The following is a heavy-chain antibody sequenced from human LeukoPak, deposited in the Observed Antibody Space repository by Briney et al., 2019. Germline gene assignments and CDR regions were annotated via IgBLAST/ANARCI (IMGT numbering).Heavy chain of an antibody. CDR1: GYTFTGYY. Sequence: GASVKVSCKASGYTFTGYYMHWVRQAPGQGLEWMGWINTNTGNPTYAQGFTGRFVFSLDTSVSTAYLQISSLKAEDTAVYYCARAARRYSSSRGNWFDPWGQGTLVTVSS. CDR3: ARAARRYSSSRGNWFDP. D-gene: IGHD6-13*01. J-gene: IGHJ5*02. CDR2: INTNTGNP. V-gene: IGHV7-4-1*02.